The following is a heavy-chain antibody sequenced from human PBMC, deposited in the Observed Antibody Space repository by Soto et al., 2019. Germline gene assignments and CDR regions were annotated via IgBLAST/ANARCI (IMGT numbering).Heavy chain of an antibody. CDR2: IYYSGST. V-gene: IGHV4-59*01. J-gene: IGHJ6*02. CDR1: GGSISSYY. CDR3: AIKWHGDYGYYYYGMDV. D-gene: IGHD4-17*01. Sequence: SETLSLTCTVSGGSISSYYWSWIRQPPGKGLEWIGYIYYSGSTNYNPSLKSRVNISVDTSKNQFSLKMSSVTAADTAVYYCAIKWHGDYGYYYYGMDVWGQGTTVTVSS.